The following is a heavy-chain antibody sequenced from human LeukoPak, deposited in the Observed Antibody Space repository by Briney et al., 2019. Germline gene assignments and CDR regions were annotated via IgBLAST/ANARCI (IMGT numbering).Heavy chain of an antibody. V-gene: IGHV3-21*01. CDR1: GPTFSSYS. CDR2: ISISRSYI. D-gene: IGHD3-10*01. J-gene: IGHJ4*02. Sequence: GGSLRLSCAASGPTFSSYSMNCVRQAPGKGLEWVSSISISRSYIYYADSVKGRSPFSRDNAKNSLYRQLNSLRPEDPAVFSCARDYYGSGSYYTPSFDCWGQGTLVTVSS. CDR3: ARDYYGSGSYYTPSFDC.